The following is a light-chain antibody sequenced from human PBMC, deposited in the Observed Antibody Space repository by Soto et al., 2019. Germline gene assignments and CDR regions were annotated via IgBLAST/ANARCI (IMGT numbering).Light chain of an antibody. J-gene: IGLJ2*01. Sequence: QSVLTQPASVSGSPGQSVTISCSGTSSVIGDSNFVSWYQHHPGRPPKLVIYDVTNRPSGVSDRFSGSKSGITASLTISGLQAEDEADYYCSSYTFTSVLFGGGTKLTVL. CDR1: SSVIGDSNF. CDR2: DVT. V-gene: IGLV2-14*03. CDR3: SSYTFTSVL.